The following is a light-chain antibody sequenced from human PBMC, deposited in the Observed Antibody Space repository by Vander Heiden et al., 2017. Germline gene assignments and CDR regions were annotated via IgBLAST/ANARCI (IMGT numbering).Light chain of an antibody. CDR3: QQYGSAET. CDR2: GAS. J-gene: IGKJ2*01. Sequence: DIVFTLSPGPLALSLREWATIHCQSIQTGLNSANNKNYLAWLQHKPGQPPKLLLYGASTREAGVPDRFSGGGSGTDFTLTISGLQPEDVAVYYCQQYGSAETFGQGTKVEIK. CDR1: QTGLNSANNKNY. V-gene: IGKV4-1*01.